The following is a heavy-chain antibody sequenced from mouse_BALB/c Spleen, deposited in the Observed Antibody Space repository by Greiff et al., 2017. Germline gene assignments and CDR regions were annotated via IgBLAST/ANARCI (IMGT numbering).Heavy chain of an antibody. V-gene: IGHV2-9*02. Sequence: VQLKESGPGLVAPSQSLSITCTVSGFSLTSYGVHWVRQPPGKGLEWLGVIWAGGSTNYNSALMSRLSISKDNSKSQVFLKMNSLQTDDTAMYYCARDKGGNYDYYYAMDYWGQGTSVTVSS. CDR2: IWAGGST. J-gene: IGHJ4*01. CDR3: ARDKGGNYDYYYAMDY. CDR1: GFSLTSYG. D-gene: IGHD2-1*01.